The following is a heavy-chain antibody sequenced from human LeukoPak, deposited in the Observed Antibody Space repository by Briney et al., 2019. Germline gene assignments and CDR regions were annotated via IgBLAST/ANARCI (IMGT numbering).Heavy chain of an antibody. V-gene: IGHV1-18*01. J-gene: IGHJ4*02. CDR1: GYTFTTYG. Sequence: ASLKVSCKASGYTFTTYGISWVRQAPGQGLEWMGWSSAYNGNTNYAQRFQGRVTITEDTSTDTAYMELTNLRSDDTAVYYCAADTQKTVVPSTDHWGQGTLVTVSS. CDR3: AADTQKTVVPSTDH. CDR2: SSAYNGNT. D-gene: IGHD4-23*01.